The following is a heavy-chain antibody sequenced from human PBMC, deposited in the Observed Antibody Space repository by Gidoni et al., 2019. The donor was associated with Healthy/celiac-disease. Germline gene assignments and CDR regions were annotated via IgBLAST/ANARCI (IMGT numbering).Heavy chain of an antibody. Sequence: GLVKPSQTLSLTCTVSGGSISSGGYYWSWIRQHPGKGLEWIGYIYYSGSTYYNPSLKSRVTISVDTSKNQFSLKLSSVTAADTAVYYCARGPFRIAVAGYVDYWGQGTLVTVSS. CDR3: ARGPFRIAVAGYVDY. CDR2: IYYSGST. V-gene: IGHV4-31*03. J-gene: IGHJ4*02. D-gene: IGHD6-19*01. CDR1: GGSISSGGYY.